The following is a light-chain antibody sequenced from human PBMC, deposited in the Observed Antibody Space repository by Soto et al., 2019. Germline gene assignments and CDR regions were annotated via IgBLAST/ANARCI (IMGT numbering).Light chain of an antibody. CDR3: QHYGISSWT. V-gene: IGKV3-20*01. CDR2: AAS. J-gene: IGKJ1*01. Sequence: ELVLTQSPGTLSLSRGERATLSCRASLGVSSVYLAWYQQKPGQAPRPLIYAASNRATGIPGRFIGSGFGTFFTLTISRLETDDFAVYYCQHYGISSWTFGQGTKVEI. CDR1: LGVSSVY.